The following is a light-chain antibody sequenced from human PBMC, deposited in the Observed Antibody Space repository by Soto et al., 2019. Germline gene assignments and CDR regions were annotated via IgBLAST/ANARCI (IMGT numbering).Light chain of an antibody. CDR3: YSTDISGNQGV. J-gene: IGLJ2*01. V-gene: IGLV3-10*01. Sequence: SYELTQPPSVSVSPGQTATITCSGDALPKKYAYWYQQKSGQAPALVIYDDNKRPSGIPERFSGSSSGTVATLTITGAQVDDEADYYCYSTDISGNQGVFGGGTKVTVL. CDR2: DDN. CDR1: ALPKKY.